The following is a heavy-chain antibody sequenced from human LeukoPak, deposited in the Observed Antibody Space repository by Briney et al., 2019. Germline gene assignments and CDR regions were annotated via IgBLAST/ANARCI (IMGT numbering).Heavy chain of an antibody. J-gene: IGHJ4*02. V-gene: IGHV3-7*01. Sequence: PGGSLRLSCVASGFTFGSYWMSWVRQAPGKGLEWVANIKEDGSEKYYMDSVKGRFTISRDNAKNSLYPQMSSLGAEDTAVYYCARDKRVGPTLFDYWGQGTVVTVSS. CDR1: GFTFGSYW. D-gene: IGHD1-26*01. CDR3: ARDKRVGPTLFDY. CDR2: IKEDGSEK.